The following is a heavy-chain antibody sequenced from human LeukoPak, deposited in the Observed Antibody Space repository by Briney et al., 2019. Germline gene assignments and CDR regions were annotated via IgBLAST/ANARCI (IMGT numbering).Heavy chain of an antibody. CDR1: GFTFSSYS. V-gene: IGHV3-21*01. J-gene: IGHJ1*01. CDR2: ISSSSSYI. Sequence: GGSLRLSCAASGFTFSSYSMNWVRQAPWKGLEWVSSISSSSSYIYYADSVKGRFTISRDNAKNSLYLQMNSLRAEDTAVYYCARDRPSEYSSSWSNGYFQHWGQGTLVTVSS. CDR3: ARDRPSEYSSSWSNGYFQH. D-gene: IGHD6-13*01.